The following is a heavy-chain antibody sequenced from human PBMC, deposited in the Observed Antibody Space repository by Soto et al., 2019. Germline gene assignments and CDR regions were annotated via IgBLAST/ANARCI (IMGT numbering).Heavy chain of an antibody. CDR2: IYASGST. J-gene: IGHJ6*02. V-gene: IGHV4-4*07. CDR1: GGSISSYY. Sequence: QVHLQESGPGLVKPSETLSLTCTVSGGSISSYYWSWIRQPAGKGLELIGRIYASGSTNYNPSLKGRVTMSVDASKNQFSLRLSSVTAADTALYFCARDYYGSASYENYYYYGMDVWGQGTTVTVSS. D-gene: IGHD3-10*01. CDR3: ARDYYGSASYENYYYYGMDV.